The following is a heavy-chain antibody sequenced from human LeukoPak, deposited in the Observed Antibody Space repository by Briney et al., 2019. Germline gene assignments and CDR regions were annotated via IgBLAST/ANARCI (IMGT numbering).Heavy chain of an antibody. CDR2: IKEDGSEM. Sequence: GGSLRLSCAASGFTFSSYEMNWVRQAPGKGLEWVASIKEDGSEMSYVDSVKGRFTISRDNAKNSLYLQMNSLRAEDTAVYYCASFYSSGWEPLFDYWGQGTLVTVSS. CDR3: ASFYSSGWEPLFDY. CDR1: GFTFSSYE. D-gene: IGHD6-19*01. V-gene: IGHV3-7*01. J-gene: IGHJ4*02.